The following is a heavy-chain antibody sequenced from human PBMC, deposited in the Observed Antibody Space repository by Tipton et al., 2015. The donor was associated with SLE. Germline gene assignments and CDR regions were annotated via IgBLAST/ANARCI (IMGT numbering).Heavy chain of an antibody. CDR1: GFTFSSYW. V-gene: IGHV3-7*01. CDR3: AKTEGQWLPGIYGMDV. Sequence: SLRLSCAASGFTFSSYWMSWVRQAPGRGLEWVANIRHDGGDKHYVDSVKGRFTISRDDAKNSLSLQMNDLRADDTAVYYCAKTEGQWLPGIYGMDVWGQGTMVAVSS. J-gene: IGHJ6*02. D-gene: IGHD6-19*01. CDR2: IRHDGGDK.